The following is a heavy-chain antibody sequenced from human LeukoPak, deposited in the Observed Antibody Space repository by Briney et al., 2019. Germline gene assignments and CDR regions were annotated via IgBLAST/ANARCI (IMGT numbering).Heavy chain of an antibody. J-gene: IGHJ5*02. Sequence: GGSLRLSCAASGFTFSSYSMNWVRQAPGKGLEWVSSISSSSSYIYYADSVKGRFTISRDNAKNSLYLQMNSLRAEDTAVYYCARDAGITMRFDPWGQGTLVTVSS. D-gene: IGHD3-10*01. CDR3: ARDAGITMRFDP. CDR1: GFTFSSYS. CDR2: ISSSSSYI. V-gene: IGHV3-21*01.